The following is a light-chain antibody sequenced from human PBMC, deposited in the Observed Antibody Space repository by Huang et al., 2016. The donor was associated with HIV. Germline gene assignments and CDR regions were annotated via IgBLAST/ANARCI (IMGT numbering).Light chain of an antibody. CDR3: QQYGSSVVT. CDR2: GAS. V-gene: IGKV3-20*01. J-gene: IGKJ1*01. Sequence: EIVLTQSPGTLSLSPGERATLSSRASQSFSSNYLAWYQQKPGQAPRLLIYGASSRCTVIPDRFSGSGSGTDFTLIISRLEPEDFAVYYCQQYGSSVVTFGQGTKVEVK. CDR1: QSFSSNY.